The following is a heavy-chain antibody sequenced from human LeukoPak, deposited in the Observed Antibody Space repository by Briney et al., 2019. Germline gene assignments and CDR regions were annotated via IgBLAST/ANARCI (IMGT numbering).Heavy chain of an antibody. J-gene: IGHJ4*02. CDR2: IYTSGST. D-gene: IGHD3-10*01. CDR3: ARDRRVSGGYYGSGSAGPDY. Sequence: SETLSLTCTISGGSISSYYWSWVRQPAGKGLEWIGRIYTSGSTNYNPSLKSRVTMSIDTSKNQFSLKLNSVTAADTAMYYCARDRRVSGGYYGSGSAGPDYWGQGTLVTVSS. V-gene: IGHV4-4*07. CDR1: GGSISSYY.